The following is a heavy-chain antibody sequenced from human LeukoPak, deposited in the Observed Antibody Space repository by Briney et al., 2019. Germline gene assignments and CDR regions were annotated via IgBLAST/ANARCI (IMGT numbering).Heavy chain of an antibody. CDR1: GGSISSYY. Sequence: PSETLSLTCTVSGGSISSYYWSWIRQPPGKGLEWIGYIYYSGSTNYNPSLKSRVTISGDTSKNQFSLKLSSVTAADTAVYYCARTSVLRFLEWFANWFDPWGQGTLVTVSS. V-gene: IGHV4-59*08. CDR3: ARTSVLRFLEWFANWFDP. D-gene: IGHD3-3*01. CDR2: IYYSGST. J-gene: IGHJ5*02.